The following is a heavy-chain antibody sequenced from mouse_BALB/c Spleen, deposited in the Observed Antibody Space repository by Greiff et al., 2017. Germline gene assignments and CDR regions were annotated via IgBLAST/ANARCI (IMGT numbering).Heavy chain of an antibody. D-gene: IGHD4-1*01. V-gene: IGHV14-3*02. Sequence: VQLKESGAELVKPGASVKLSCTASGFNIKDTYMHWVKQRPEQGLEWIGRIDPANGNTKYDPKFQGKATITADTSSNTAYLQLSSLTSEDTAVYYCARDRATGYYFDDWGQGTTLTVSS. CDR1: GFNIKDTY. J-gene: IGHJ2*01. CDR2: IDPANGNT. CDR3: ARDRATGYYFDD.